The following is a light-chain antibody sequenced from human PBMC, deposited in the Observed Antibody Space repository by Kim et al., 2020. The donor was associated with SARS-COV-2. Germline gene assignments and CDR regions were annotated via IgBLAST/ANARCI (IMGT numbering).Light chain of an antibody. V-gene: IGKV3-15*01. CDR2: GAS. J-gene: IGKJ2*01. CDR1: QRVSNN. Sequence: EVVMTQSPATLSVTPGERATLSCRASQRVSNNVAWYQQKPGQAPRLLVYGASTRATGVPARFSGSGSGTEFTLTISSLQSEDFAVYYCQQYNNWPPYTFGQGTKLEI. CDR3: QQYNNWPPYT.